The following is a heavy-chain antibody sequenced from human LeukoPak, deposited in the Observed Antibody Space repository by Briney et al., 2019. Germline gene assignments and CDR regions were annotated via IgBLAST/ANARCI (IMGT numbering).Heavy chain of an antibody. Sequence: PRASVKVSCKASGYTFTSYDISWVRQAPGQGLEWMGGIIPIFGTANYAQKFQGRVTITADESTSTAYMELSSLRSEDTAVYYCARASRAFDSSSSGGIDYWGQGTLVTVSS. D-gene: IGHD6-6*01. CDR3: ARASRAFDSSSSGGIDY. V-gene: IGHV1-69*13. CDR2: IIPIFGTA. CDR1: GYTFTSYD. J-gene: IGHJ4*02.